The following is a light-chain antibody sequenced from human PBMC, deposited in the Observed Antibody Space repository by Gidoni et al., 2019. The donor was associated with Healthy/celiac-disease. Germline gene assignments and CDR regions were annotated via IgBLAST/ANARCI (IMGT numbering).Light chain of an antibody. CDR3: QQSYSTPRT. Sequence: ITCRASQSISSYLNWYQQKPGKAPKLLIYAASSLQSGVPSRFSGSGSGTDFTLTISSLQPEDFATYYCQQSYSTPRTFGQGTKLDIK. CDR1: QSISSY. V-gene: IGKV1-39*01. J-gene: IGKJ2*01. CDR2: AAS.